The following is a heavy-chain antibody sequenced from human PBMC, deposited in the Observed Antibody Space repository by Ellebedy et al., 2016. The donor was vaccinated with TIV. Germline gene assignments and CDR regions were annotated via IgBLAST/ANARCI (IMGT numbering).Heavy chain of an antibody. V-gene: IGHV3-74*01. Sequence: GESLKISXTASGFTLSNYWMHWVRQAPGKGLVWVSRTNSDGSSTSYADSVKGRFTISRDNAKNTLYLQMNSLRAEDTAVYYCARTGTNRGGMDYWGQGTLVTVSS. CDR2: TNSDGSST. D-gene: IGHD1-7*01. J-gene: IGHJ4*02. CDR1: GFTLSNYW. CDR3: ARTGTNRGGMDY.